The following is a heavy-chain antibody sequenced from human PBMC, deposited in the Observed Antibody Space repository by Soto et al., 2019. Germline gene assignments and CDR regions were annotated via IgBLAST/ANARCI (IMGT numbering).Heavy chain of an antibody. CDR2: ISSSSSTI. V-gene: IGHV3-48*01. CDR3: ARGVQPYGSDY. Sequence: EVQLVESGGGLVQPGGSLRLSCAASGFTFSSYSMNWVRQAPGKGLEWVSYISSSSSTIYYADSVKGRFTISRDNAKNSLYRQMNSLGAEDTAVYYCARGVQPYGSDYWGQGTLVTVSS. D-gene: IGHD3-10*01. J-gene: IGHJ4*02. CDR1: GFTFSSYS.